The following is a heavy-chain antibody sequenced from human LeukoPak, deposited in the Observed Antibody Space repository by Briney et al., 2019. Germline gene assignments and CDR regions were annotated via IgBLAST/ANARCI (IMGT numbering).Heavy chain of an antibody. CDR3: ARGGCSSTSCQGGVWFDP. CDR1: GGTFSSYA. Sequence: ASLKGSCKASGGTFSSYAISWVRQAPGQGLEWMGGIIPIFGRANYAQKFQGRVTITADKSTSTAYMELSSLRSEDTAVYYCARGGCSSTSCQGGVWFDPWGQGTLVTVSS. V-gene: IGHV1-69*06. CDR2: IIPIFGRA. D-gene: IGHD2-2*01. J-gene: IGHJ5*02.